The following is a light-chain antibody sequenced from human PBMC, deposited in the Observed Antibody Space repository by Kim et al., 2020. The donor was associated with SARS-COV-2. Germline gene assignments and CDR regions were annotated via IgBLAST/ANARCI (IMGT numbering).Light chain of an antibody. CDR2: EDN. Sequence: YVQWYQQRPGSAPTTVIYEDNLRPSGVPDRFSGSIDSSSNTASLTISGLETEDEADYYFQSFAGSAWVFGGGTQLTVL. V-gene: IGLV6-57*02. CDR3: QSFAGSAWV. J-gene: IGLJ3*02. CDR1: Y.